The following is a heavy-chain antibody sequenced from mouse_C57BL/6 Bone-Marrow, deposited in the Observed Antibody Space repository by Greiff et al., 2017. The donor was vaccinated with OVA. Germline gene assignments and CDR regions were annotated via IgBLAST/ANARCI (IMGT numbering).Heavy chain of an antibody. Sequence: VQLQQPGAELVKPGASVKMSCKASGYTFTSYWITWVKQRPGQGLEWIGDIYPGSGSTNYNEKFKSKATLTVDTSSSTAYMQLSSLTSEDSAVYYCARYGVTTVWYFDVWGTGTTVTVSS. J-gene: IGHJ1*03. CDR3: ARYGVTTVWYFDV. V-gene: IGHV1-55*01. D-gene: IGHD1-1*01. CDR1: GYTFTSYW. CDR2: IYPGSGST.